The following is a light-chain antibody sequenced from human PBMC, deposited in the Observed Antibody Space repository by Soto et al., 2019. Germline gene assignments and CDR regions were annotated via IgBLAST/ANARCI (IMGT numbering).Light chain of an antibody. CDR1: SSDAGYYNY. V-gene: IGLV2-14*01. J-gene: IGLJ2*01. CDR2: EVS. Sequence: QSALTQPASLSGSPGQSITIYCTGTSSDAGYYNYVSWYQQHPGKAPKVIIYEVSNRPSGVSYRFSGSKSGNTASLTISGLQAEDEDDYYCSSYISVSSPVVFGGGTKLTVL. CDR3: SSYISVSSPVV.